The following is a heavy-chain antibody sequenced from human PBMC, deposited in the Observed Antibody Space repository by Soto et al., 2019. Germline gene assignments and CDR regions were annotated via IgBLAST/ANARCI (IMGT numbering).Heavy chain of an antibody. CDR1: GYTFTSYG. V-gene: IGHV1-18*01. D-gene: IGHD1-26*01. CDR2: ISANNGNT. J-gene: IGHJ4*02. CDR3: ARDRGSYALDY. Sequence: QVQLVQSGAEVKKPGASVKVSCKASGYTFTSYGISWVRQAPGQGLEWMGWISANNGNTNYAQKLQGRVTMTKDTATSTGYMELRRLRSDDTAVYSCARDRGSYALDYWGQGNLVTVSS.